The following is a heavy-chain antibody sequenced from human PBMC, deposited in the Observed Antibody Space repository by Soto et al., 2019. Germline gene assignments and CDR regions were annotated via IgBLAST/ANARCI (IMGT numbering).Heavy chain of an antibody. CDR2: ISISGNYT. J-gene: IGHJ6*02. CDR1: GFTLSDYY. CDR3: ARLHQDHYYTMDV. D-gene: IGHD2-2*01. V-gene: IGHV3-11*05. Sequence: QVQLAESGGDLVKPGGSLRLSCVVSGFTLSDYYMTWIRQAPGKGLEWVSYISISGNYTNYADSVKGRFTISRDSTNNTLDLQINSLRAEDTAVYYCARLHQDHYYTMDVWGQGTTVTVSS.